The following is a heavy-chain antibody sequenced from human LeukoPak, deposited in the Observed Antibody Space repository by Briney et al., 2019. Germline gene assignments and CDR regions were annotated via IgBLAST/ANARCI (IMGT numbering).Heavy chain of an antibody. CDR2: INPNSGGT. J-gene: IGHJ4*02. Sequence: ASVKVSCKASGYTFTGYYMHWVRQAPGQGLEWMGWINPNSGGTNSAQKFQGRVTMTRDTSISTLYMELNRLRSDDTAVYYCARYAQDTNGWYYFDYWGQGTLVTVSS. CDR1: GYTFTGYY. CDR3: ARYAQDTNGWYYFDY. D-gene: IGHD6-19*01. V-gene: IGHV1-2*02.